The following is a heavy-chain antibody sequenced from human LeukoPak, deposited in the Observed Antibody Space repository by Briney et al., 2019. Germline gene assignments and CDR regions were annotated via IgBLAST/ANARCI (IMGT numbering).Heavy chain of an antibody. Sequence: ASVKVSCKASGYTFSSYGISWVRQAPGQGLEWMGWISGYNDNTKYYAQKLQGRVTMTTDTSTSTAYMELRSLRSDDTAVYYCARDLSRYYYYMDVWGKGTTVTVSS. CDR2: ISGYNDNT. CDR1: GYTFSSYG. J-gene: IGHJ6*03. V-gene: IGHV1-18*01. CDR3: ARDLSRYYYYMDV.